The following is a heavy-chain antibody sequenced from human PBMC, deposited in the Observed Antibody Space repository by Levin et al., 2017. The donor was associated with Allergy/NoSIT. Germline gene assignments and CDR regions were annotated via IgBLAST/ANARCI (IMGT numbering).Heavy chain of an antibody. CDR2: IYPGDSDT. V-gene: IGHV5-51*01. J-gene: IGHJ6*03. Sequence: KVSCQGSGYSFTSYWIGWVRQMPGKGLEWMGIIYPGDSDTRYSQSFKGQVTISADKSISTAYLQLSSLKASDTAIYYCARRGTRDYYYYMDVWGKGTTVTVSS. CDR3: ARRGTRDYYYYMDV. CDR1: GYSFTSYW. D-gene: IGHD1-1*01.